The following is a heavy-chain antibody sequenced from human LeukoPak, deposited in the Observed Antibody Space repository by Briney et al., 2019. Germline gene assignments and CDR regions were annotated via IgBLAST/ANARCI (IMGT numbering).Heavy chain of an antibody. CDR3: ARRPLLESGVGAFDM. CDR2: VYPADSDT. J-gene: IGHJ3*02. CDR1: GYSFTDYW. D-gene: IGHD2-8*01. V-gene: IGHV5-51*01. Sequence: GESLKISCKGSGYSFTDYWIGWVRQMPGKGLEWVGTVYPADSDTTYSPSFEGRVTISVDKYIKTAYLQWNSLKASDTAMYFCARRPLLESGVGAFDMWGQGTRLTVSP.